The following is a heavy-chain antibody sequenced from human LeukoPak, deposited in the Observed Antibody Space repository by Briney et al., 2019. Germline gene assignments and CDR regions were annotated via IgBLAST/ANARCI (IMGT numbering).Heavy chain of an antibody. D-gene: IGHD4/OR15-4a*01. J-gene: IGHJ5*02. CDR2: ISTSGSP. CDR1: GGSISNYY. CDR3: ARDLTTPPYNWFDP. Sequence: SETLSLTCTVSGGSISNYYWSWIRQTAGKGLEWIGLISTSGSPNYNPSLKSRVTMSVDTSKNQFSLKLSSVTAADSAVYYCARDLTTPPYNWFDPWGQGTLVTVSS. V-gene: IGHV4-4*07.